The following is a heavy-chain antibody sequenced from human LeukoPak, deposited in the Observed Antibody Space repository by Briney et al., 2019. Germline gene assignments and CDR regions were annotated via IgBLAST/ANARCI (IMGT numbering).Heavy chain of an antibody. J-gene: IGHJ3*02. CDR1: GYTFTGYY. D-gene: IGHD3-22*01. CDR3: ARERSSGYNDAFDI. Sequence: GGPVKVSCKASGYTFTGYYMHWVRQAPGQGLEWMGIINPSGGNTNYAQKFQGRVTMTRDMSTSTVYMELSSLRSEDTAVYYCARERSSGYNDAFDIWGQGTMVTVSS. CDR2: INPSGGNT. V-gene: IGHV1-46*01.